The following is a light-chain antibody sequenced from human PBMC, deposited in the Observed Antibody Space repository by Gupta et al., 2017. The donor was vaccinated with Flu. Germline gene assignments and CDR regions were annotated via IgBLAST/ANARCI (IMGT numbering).Light chain of an antibody. CDR1: ETISSH. CDR2: AAS. CDR3: QQSVTTPYT. V-gene: IGKV1-39*01. Sequence: DIQMTQSPSSLSASVGDRVIITCRASETISSHSLNWYQQKPGKAPKVLIYAASSLQSGVPSRFSGSGSGTDFTLTITSLQPEDFSTYYCQQSVTTPYTFGQGTMLEMK. J-gene: IGKJ2*01.